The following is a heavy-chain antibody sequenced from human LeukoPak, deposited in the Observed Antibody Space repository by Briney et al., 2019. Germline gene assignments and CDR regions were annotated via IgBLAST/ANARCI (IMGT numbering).Heavy chain of an antibody. CDR3: ARKGYGARHFDY. D-gene: IGHD6-13*01. V-gene: IGHV4-59*01. CDR1: GGSINNYY. Sequence: SETLSLTCSVSGGSINNYYWSWIRQPPGKGLEWIGYIYYSGSTNYNPSLESRVTISVDTSKNQFSLKLNFVTAADTAVYYCARKGYGARHFDYWGQGTLVSVFS. CDR2: IYYSGST. J-gene: IGHJ4*02.